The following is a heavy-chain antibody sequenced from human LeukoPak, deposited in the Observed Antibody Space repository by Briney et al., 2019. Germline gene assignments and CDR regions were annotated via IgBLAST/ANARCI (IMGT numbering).Heavy chain of an antibody. CDR2: ISSSGSYI. J-gene: IGHJ4*02. D-gene: IGHD6-19*01. CDR3: ARFRGAGTRLDY. Sequence: PGGSLRLSCAASGFTFSSYSMNWVRQAPGKGLEWVSSISSSGSYIYYADSVKGRFTISRDNAKSSLYLQMNSLRAEDTAVYYCARFRGAGTRLDYWGQGTLVTVSS. CDR1: GFTFSSYS. V-gene: IGHV3-21*01.